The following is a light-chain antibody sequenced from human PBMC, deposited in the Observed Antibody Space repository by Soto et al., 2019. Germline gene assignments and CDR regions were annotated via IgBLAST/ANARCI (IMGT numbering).Light chain of an antibody. CDR3: QQYDNLPLT. J-gene: IGKJ4*01. CDR1: QDISNY. Sequence: DIQITHSPSSLSASVLYRVTITCQASQDISNYLNWYQQKPGKAPKLLIYDASNLETGVPSRFSGSGSGTDFTFTISSLQPEDIATYYCQQYDNLPLTFGGGTKVDIK. CDR2: DAS. V-gene: IGKV1-33*01.